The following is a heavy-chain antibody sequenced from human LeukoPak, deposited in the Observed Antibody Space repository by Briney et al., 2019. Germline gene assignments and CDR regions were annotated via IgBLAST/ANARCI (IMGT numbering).Heavy chain of an antibody. CDR2: IYYSGST. J-gene: IGHJ6*03. CDR1: GGSISSYY. Sequence: SETLSLTCTVSGGSISSYYWSWIRQPPGKGLEWIGYIYYSGSTNYNPSLKSRVTISVDTSKNQFSLKLSSVTAADTAVYYCARSPSGSRPYYYYYYMDVWGKGTTVTISS. D-gene: IGHD1-26*01. V-gene: IGHV4-59*01. CDR3: ARSPSGSRPYYYYYYMDV.